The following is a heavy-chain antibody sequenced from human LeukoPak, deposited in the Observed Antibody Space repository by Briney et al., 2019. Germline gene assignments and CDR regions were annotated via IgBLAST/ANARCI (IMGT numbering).Heavy chain of an antibody. Sequence: SETLSLTCTVSGGSISSGSYYWSWVRQPAGKGLEWIGRIYSSGSTNYNPSLKSRVTMSVDTSKNQFSLKLSSVTAADTAVYYCARDGQVRSSSWYDYWGQGALVTVSS. V-gene: IGHV4-61*02. D-gene: IGHD6-13*01. CDR2: IYSSGST. J-gene: IGHJ4*02. CDR3: ARDGQVRSSSWYDY. CDR1: GGSISSGSYY.